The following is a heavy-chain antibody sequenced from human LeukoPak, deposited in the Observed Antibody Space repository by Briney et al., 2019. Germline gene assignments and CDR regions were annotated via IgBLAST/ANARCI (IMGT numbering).Heavy chain of an antibody. J-gene: IGHJ4*02. CDR3: ARDRSDGSGYYGYYFDY. CDR1: GGSISSYY. CDR2: IYYTGST. Sequence: SETLSLTCTVSGGSISSYYWSWIRQPPGKGLEWIGYIYYTGSTNYNPSLKSRVTISINASKNQLSLELSSVAAADTAVYYCARDRSDGSGYYGYYFDYWGQGTLVSVSS. V-gene: IGHV4-59*01. D-gene: IGHD3-22*01.